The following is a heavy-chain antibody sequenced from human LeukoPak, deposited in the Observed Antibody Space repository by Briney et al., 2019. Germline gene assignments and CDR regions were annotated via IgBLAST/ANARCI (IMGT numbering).Heavy chain of an antibody. CDR3: ARDHGFWSGPYYYMDV. Sequence: SETLSLTCTVSGGSISSYYWSWIRQPPGKGLEWIGDIYYSGSTNYNPSLKSRVTISVDTSKNQFSLKLSSVTAADTAVYYCARDHGFWSGPYYYMDVWGKGTTVTVSS. CDR2: IYYSGST. J-gene: IGHJ6*03. D-gene: IGHD3-3*01. CDR1: GGSISSYY. V-gene: IGHV4-59*01.